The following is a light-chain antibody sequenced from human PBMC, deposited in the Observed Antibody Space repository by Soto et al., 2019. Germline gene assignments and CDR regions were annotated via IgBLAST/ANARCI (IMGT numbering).Light chain of an antibody. Sequence: EIQMAQSPSTLSASIADRCTITCLASQSISSWLAWYQQKPGKAPNLLIYAASGLQSGVPSRFSGSGSGTDFTLTISSLQPEDFATYYCQQSYRTPITFGQGTRLQNK. V-gene: IGKV1-39*01. CDR1: QSISSW. CDR2: AAS. CDR3: QQSYRTPIT. J-gene: IGKJ5*01.